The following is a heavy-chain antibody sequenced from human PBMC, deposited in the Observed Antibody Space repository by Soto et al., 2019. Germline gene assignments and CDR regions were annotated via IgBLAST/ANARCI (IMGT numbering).Heavy chain of an antibody. D-gene: IGHD3-16*02. Sequence: GGSLRLSCAASGFTFSSYAMSWVRQAPGKGLEWVSAISGSGGSTYYADSVKGRFTISRDNSKNTLYLQMNSLRAEDTAVYYCAKDGHDYIWGSYPHPPFDYWGQGTLVTVSS. V-gene: IGHV3-23*01. CDR1: GFTFSSYA. CDR2: ISGSGGST. CDR3: AKDGHDYIWGSYPHPPFDY. J-gene: IGHJ4*02.